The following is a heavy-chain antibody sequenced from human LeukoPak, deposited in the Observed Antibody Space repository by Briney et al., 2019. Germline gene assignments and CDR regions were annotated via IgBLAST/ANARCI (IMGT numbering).Heavy chain of an antibody. V-gene: IGHV4-39*01. CDR3: ARHDYDYVWGSYRYTPSWFDP. CDR1: GGSISSSSYY. Sequence: SETLSLTCTVSGGSISSSSYYWGWIRQPPGKGLEWIGSIYYSGSTYYNPSLKSRVTISVDTSKNQFSLKLSSVTAADTAVYYCARHDYDYVWGSYRYTPSWFDPWGQGTLVTVSS. D-gene: IGHD3-16*02. CDR2: IYYSGST. J-gene: IGHJ5*02.